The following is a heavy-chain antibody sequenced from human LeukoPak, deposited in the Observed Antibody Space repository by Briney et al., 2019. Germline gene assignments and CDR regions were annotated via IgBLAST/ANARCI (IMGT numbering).Heavy chain of an antibody. V-gene: IGHV1-3*01. D-gene: IGHD6-13*01. CDR2: IDAANGNT. J-gene: IGHJ5*01. CDR3: ARPRARSPGNWFDS. Sequence: GASVKVSCKASGYTFTNHAMHWVRQAPGQGLEWMGWIDAANGNTKYSQKFQGRVTITRDTSASIVYMELSSLRSEDTAGYYCARPRARSPGNWFDSWGQGTLVTVSS. CDR1: GYTFTNHA.